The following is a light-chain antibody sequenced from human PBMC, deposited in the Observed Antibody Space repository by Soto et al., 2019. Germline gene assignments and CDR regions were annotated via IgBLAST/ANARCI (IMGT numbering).Light chain of an antibody. CDR3: QQYGTSPLT. J-gene: IGKJ3*01. Sequence: EIVLTQSPGTLSLSPGERATLSCRASQSVGSTYLAWYQQKPGHAPKLLIYGVSSRATGIPDRFSGSGSGTDFTLTISRLEPEDFAVYYCQQYGTSPLTFGPGTKVDI. CDR1: QSVGSTY. V-gene: IGKV3-20*01. CDR2: GVS.